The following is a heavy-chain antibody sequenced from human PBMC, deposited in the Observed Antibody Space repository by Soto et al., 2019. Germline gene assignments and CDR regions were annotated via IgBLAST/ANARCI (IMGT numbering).Heavy chain of an antibody. Sequence: ASVKVSCKASGYTFTSYYMHWVRQAPGQGLEWMGIINSSGGSTSYAQKFQGRVTMTRDTSTSTVYMELSSLRSEDTAVYYCARDKVGSSVYYYYGMDVWGQGTTVTVSS. CDR1: GYTFTSYY. CDR3: ARDKVGSSVYYYYGMDV. V-gene: IGHV1-46*01. J-gene: IGHJ6*02. CDR2: INSSGGST. D-gene: IGHD6-6*01.